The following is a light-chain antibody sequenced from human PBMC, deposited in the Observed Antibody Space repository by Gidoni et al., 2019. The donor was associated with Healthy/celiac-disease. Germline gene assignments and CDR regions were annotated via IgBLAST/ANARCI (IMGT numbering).Light chain of an antibody. CDR3: GTWDSSLSAGV. CDR2: ANN. CDR1: SSNIGNNY. J-gene: IGLJ2*01. Sequence: QSVLTQPPSVSAAPGQKVTISCSGSSSNIGNNYVSWYQQLPGTAPKLLIYANNKRPSGIPDRVSGSKSGTSATLGITGLQTGDEADYYCGTWDSSLSAGVFGGGTKLTVL. V-gene: IGLV1-51*01.